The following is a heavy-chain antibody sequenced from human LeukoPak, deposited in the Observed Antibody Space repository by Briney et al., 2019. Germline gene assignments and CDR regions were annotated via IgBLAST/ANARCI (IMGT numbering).Heavy chain of an antibody. D-gene: IGHD3-22*01. V-gene: IGHV1-69*13. J-gene: IGHJ4*02. CDR2: IVPIFGTA. CDR1: GGTFSSYA. CDR3: ARATNYYDSSRYYYFFDY. Sequence: SVKVSCKASGGTFSSYAISWVRQAPGQGLDWMGGIVPIFGTANYAQTFKSSVTITANASTIAAYMELSSLRSEDKAVYYCARATNYYDSSRYYYFFDYWGQGTLVTVSS.